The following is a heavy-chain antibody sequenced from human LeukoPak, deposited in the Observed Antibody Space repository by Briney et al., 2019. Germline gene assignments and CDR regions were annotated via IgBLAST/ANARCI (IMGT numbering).Heavy chain of an antibody. D-gene: IGHD5-24*01. J-gene: IGHJ4*02. V-gene: IGHV4-39*07. Sequence: PSETLSLTCTVSGGSISSSSYYWGWIRQPPGKGLEWIGNIYYSGSTYYNPSLKSRVTISVDTSKDQFSLKLSSVTAADTAVYYCARDGYNPIDYWGQGTLVTVSS. CDR2: IYYSGST. CDR3: ARDGYNPIDY. CDR1: GGSISSSSYY.